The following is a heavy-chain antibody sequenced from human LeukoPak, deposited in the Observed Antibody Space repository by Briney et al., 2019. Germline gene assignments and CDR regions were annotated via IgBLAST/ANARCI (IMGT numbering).Heavy chain of an antibody. D-gene: IGHD2-8*01. Sequence: ASVKVSCKAPGYTFTSYDINWVRQATGQGLEWMGWMNPISGKTGYAQKFQGRVTMTRNTPLSTAYMELSNLRSEDTAVYYCARDEYCTNGVCSPGGYYYYYGMDVWGQGTTVTVSS. CDR3: ARDEYCTNGVCSPGGYYYYYGMDV. J-gene: IGHJ6*02. CDR1: GYTFTSYD. V-gene: IGHV1-8*01. CDR2: MNPISGKT.